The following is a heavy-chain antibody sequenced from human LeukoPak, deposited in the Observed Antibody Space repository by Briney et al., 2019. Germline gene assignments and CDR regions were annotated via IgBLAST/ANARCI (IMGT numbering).Heavy chain of an antibody. J-gene: IGHJ4*02. CDR1: GYSISSGYY. CDR3: ARGIRRWLQVRPRSYYFDY. V-gene: IGHV4-38-2*02. Sequence: PSETLSLTCTVSGYSISSGYYWAWIRQPPGKGLQWIGNIYHSGNTYYNPSLKSRVSISVDTSKNQFSLRLTSVTAADTAVYYCARGIRRWLQVRPRSYYFDYWGQGTLVTVSS. CDR2: IYHSGNT. D-gene: IGHD5-24*01.